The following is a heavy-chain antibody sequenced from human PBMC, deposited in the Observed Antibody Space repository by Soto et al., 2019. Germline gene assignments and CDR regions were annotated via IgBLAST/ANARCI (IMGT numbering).Heavy chain of an antibody. Sequence: GESLKISCKGSGYSFTSCWIGWVRQMPGKGLEWMGIIYPGDSDTRYSPSFQGQVTISADKSISTAYLQWSSLKASDTAMYYCARLAGRAAAGSRSGDYYYYGMDVWGQGTTVTVSS. CDR3: ARLAGRAAAGSRSGDYYYYGMDV. D-gene: IGHD6-13*01. J-gene: IGHJ6*02. V-gene: IGHV5-51*01. CDR1: GYSFTSCW. CDR2: IYPGDSDT.